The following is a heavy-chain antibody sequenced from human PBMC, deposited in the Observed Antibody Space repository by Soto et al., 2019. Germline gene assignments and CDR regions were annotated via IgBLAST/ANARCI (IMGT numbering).Heavy chain of an antibody. CDR1: GGSISSSNW. V-gene: IGHV4-4*02. CDR2: IYHSGST. J-gene: IGHJ6*02. Sequence: LSLTCAVSGGSISSSNWLSWVRQPPGKGLEWIGEIYHSGSTNYNPSLKSRVTISVDKSKNQFSLKLSSVTAADTAVYYCARCYGSGSSYYYYYGMDVWGQGTTVTVS. D-gene: IGHD3-10*01. CDR3: ARCYGSGSSYYYYYGMDV.